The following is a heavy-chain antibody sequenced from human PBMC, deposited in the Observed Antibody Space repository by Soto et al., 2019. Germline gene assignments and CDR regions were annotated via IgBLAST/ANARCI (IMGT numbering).Heavy chain of an antibody. Sequence: PSETLSLTCTVSGDSISSSGYYWGWIRQPPGKGLEWIGSIYYSGSTYYNPSLKSRVTISVDTSKNQFSLNLSSVTAADTAVYYCARHYCTGGSCYYYYGMDVWGQGTTVTVSS. V-gene: IGHV4-39*01. CDR2: IYYSGST. J-gene: IGHJ6*02. CDR1: GDSISSSGYY. D-gene: IGHD2-15*01. CDR3: ARHYCTGGSCYYYYGMDV.